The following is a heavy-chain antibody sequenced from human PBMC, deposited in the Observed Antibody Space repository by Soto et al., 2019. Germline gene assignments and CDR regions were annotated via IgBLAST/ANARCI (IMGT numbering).Heavy chain of an antibody. V-gene: IGHV4-4*02. Sequence: QVQLQESGPGLVKPSGTLSLTCDVSSGSLSRSYWWSWXRKPPGKGLEWIGEIYHSGSTNYNPSLKSRVTISVDKSQNQFSRKLSSVTAADTAVYYCARARMACSSTRGYDDAFDIWVQGTMVTVSS. CDR2: IYHSGST. CDR3: ARARMACSSTRGYDDAFDI. CDR1: SGSLSRSYW. D-gene: IGHD2-2*01. J-gene: IGHJ3*02.